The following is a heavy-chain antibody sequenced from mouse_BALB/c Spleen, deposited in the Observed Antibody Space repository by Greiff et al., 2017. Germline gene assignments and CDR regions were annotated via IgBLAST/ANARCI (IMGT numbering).Heavy chain of an antibody. CDR1: GFTFSSYA. J-gene: IGHJ3*01. Sequence: EVQLVESGGGLVKPGGSLKLSCAASGFTFSSYAMSWVRQTPEKRLEWVATISSGGSYTYYPDSVKGRFTISRDNAKNTLYLQMSSLRSEDTAMYYCARHEGYDGTWFAYWGQGTLVTVSA. V-gene: IGHV5-9-3*01. D-gene: IGHD2-2*01. CDR3: ARHEGYDGTWFAY. CDR2: ISSGGSYT.